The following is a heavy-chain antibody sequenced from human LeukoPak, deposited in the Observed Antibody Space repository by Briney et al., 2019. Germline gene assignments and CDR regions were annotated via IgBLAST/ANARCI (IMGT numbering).Heavy chain of an antibody. V-gene: IGHV3-30*04. CDR2: ISYDGSNK. D-gene: IGHD7-27*01. J-gene: IGHJ4*02. CDR3: AKGDVSVTREFDY. Sequence: PGRSLRLSCAASGFTFSSYAMHWVRQAPGKGLEWVAVISYDGSNKYYADSVKGRFTISRDNAQNSLYLQMNSLRAEDTAVYYCAKGDVSVTREFDYWGQGTLVTVSS. CDR1: GFTFSSYA.